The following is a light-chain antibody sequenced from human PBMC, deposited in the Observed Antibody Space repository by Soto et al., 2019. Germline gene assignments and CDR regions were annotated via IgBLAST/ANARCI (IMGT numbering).Light chain of an antibody. CDR3: QQLISYPLN. CDR2: AAS. Sequence: DIHLTQSPSFLSASLGDRVTITCRASQAISNYLAWYQQKPGKAPKVLISAASTLQSGVPSRFSGSGSATEFTLTISSLQPEDSATYYCQQLISYPLNFGGGTKV. V-gene: IGKV1-9*01. J-gene: IGKJ4*01. CDR1: QAISNY.